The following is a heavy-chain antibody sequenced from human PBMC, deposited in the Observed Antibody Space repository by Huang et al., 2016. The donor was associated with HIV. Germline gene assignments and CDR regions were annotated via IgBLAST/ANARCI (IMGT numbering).Heavy chain of an antibody. V-gene: IGHV4-39*01. J-gene: IGHJ6*03. CDR1: GGSIRSSDYH. CDR2: IYSKGST. Sequence: QLLLQESGPGLVKPSEALALTCAVSGGSIRSSDYHWGWIRQPPGKGLEWIGSIYSKGSTHYSPSLKSRVTIAVDTSKNLFFLTLTSMTAADTAVYYCARHREGPVAYYSGWGSHLNYMDVWGRGRTVVVSS. D-gene: IGHD3-10*01. CDR3: ARHREGPVAYYSGWGSHLNYMDV.